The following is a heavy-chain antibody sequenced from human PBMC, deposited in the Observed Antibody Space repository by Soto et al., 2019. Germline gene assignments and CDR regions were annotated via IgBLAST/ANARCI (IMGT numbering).Heavy chain of an antibody. V-gene: IGHV1-2*02. D-gene: IGHD3-22*01. Sequence: ASAKVPCKASGYTFTGYYMHWVRQAPGQGLEWVGWITPNSGGTNYAQKCQGRVTMTRDTSISTAYMELSRLRSDDTAVYYCASDPGPNYYDSSGYYTLDYWGQGTLVTVSS. CDR3: ASDPGPNYYDSSGYYTLDY. CDR1: GYTFTGYY. J-gene: IGHJ4*02. CDR2: ITPNSGGT.